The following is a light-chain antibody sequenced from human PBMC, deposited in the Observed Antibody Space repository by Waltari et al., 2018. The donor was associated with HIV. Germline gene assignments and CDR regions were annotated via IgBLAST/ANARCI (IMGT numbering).Light chain of an antibody. V-gene: IGLV3-21*01. J-gene: IGLJ1*01. Sequence: SYVLTQPPSITVAPGKTAKITCGGNNIGNRDVHWYQQKPGQAPILVIYDDDDRPSGIPERFSCSNSDNTATLTINRVEVGDEADYYCQVWDSGSDHVFGSGTTVTVL. CDR2: DDD. CDR1: NIGNRD. CDR3: QVWDSGSDHV.